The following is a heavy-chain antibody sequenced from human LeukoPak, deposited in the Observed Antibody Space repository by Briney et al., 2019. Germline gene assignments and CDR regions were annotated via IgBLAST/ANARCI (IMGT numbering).Heavy chain of an antibody. Sequence: WFRQAPGKGLEWIGSIYHSGSTYYNPSLKSRVTISVDTSKNQFSLKLSSVTAADTAVYYCARSSRITIFGVVTYFDYWGQGTLVTVSS. V-gene: IGHV4-38-2*01. J-gene: IGHJ4*02. CDR3: ARSSRITIFGVVTYFDY. CDR2: IYHSGST. D-gene: IGHD3-3*01.